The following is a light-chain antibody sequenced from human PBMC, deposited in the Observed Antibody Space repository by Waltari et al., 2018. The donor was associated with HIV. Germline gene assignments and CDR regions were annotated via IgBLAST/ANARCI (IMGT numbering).Light chain of an antibody. Sequence: EIVLTQSPATLSLSPGERATLYCRASQSISTYLAWYQQKPGQAPRLLIFDAYNRATGIPARFSGSGFGTDFTLTISSLEPEDFAVYYCQQRSTWPGPTFGGGTKVEI. CDR2: DAY. J-gene: IGKJ4*01. CDR3: QQRSTWPGPT. CDR1: QSISTY. V-gene: IGKV3-11*01.